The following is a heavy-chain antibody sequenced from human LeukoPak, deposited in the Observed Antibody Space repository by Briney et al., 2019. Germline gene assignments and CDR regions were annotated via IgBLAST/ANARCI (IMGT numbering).Heavy chain of an antibody. CDR3: ARDGGSHYHTFDY. CDR1: GGSFSGYY. Sequence: SETLSLTCAVYGGSFSGYYWSWIRQPPGKGLEWIGEINHSGSTNYNPSLKSRVTISVDTSKNQFSLKLSSVTAADTAVYYCARDGGSHYHTFDYWGQGTLVTVSS. D-gene: IGHD1-26*01. J-gene: IGHJ4*02. CDR2: INHSGST. V-gene: IGHV4-34*01.